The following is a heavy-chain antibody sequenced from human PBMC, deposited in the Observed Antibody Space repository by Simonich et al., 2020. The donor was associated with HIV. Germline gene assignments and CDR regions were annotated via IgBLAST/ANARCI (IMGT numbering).Heavy chain of an antibody. V-gene: IGHV1-2*02. Sequence: QVQLVQSGVEGKKPGASVKGSCKASGYTFTGYYMHWVGQAPGQGLGWMEWINPNIGGTIYATKFQVRVTMTRDTSISTSYMELSRLKSDDTAVFYCARDYYYDTSGYNWFDPWGQGTLVTVSS. CDR2: INPNIGGT. CDR1: GYTFTGYY. J-gene: IGHJ5*02. D-gene: IGHD3-22*01. CDR3: ARDYYYDTSGYNWFDP.